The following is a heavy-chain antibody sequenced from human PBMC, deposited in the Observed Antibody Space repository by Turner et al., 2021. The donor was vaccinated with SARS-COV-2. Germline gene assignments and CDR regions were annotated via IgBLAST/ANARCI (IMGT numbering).Heavy chain of an antibody. V-gene: IGHV1-24*01. CDR3: AKLGVTESLLIIDAFDR. CDR2: FDFENGET. CDR1: ETTLTKLA. D-gene: IGHD3-9*01. J-gene: IGHJ3*01. Sequence: QFQVVRSGAEVRQPGAAVKVPCKVSETTLTKLAIPGVRQSPGKGLEWMGGFDFENGETKNAKGFQARLTLTAETSTNTDYMEMSRLRSADTAIYYCAKLGVTESLLIIDAFDRWGQGTWVTVSS.